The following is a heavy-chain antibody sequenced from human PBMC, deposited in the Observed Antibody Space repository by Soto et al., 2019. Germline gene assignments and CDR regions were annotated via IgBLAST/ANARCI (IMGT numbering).Heavy chain of an antibody. Sequence: GGSLRLSCAAPGLTFSDYAMSWVRQAPGKGLEWVSHISGSGSSTYYADSVKGRFTISRDNSKNTLYLQTNSLRAEDTAVYYCAKGRRGGLTPYYFYSYMDVWGKGTTVTVSS. J-gene: IGHJ6*03. CDR3: AKGRRGGLTPYYFYSYMDV. D-gene: IGHD3-16*01. CDR1: GLTFSDYA. V-gene: IGHV3-23*01. CDR2: ISGSGSST.